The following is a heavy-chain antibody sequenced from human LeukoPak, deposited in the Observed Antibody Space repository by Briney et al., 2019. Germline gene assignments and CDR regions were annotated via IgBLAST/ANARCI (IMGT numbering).Heavy chain of an antibody. D-gene: IGHD3-22*01. V-gene: IGHV4-59*01. CDR2: IYYSGST. CDR1: GGSISSYY. J-gene: IGHJ4*02. Sequence: SETLSLTCTVSGGSISSYYWNWIRQPPGKGLEWTGYIYYSGSTNYNPSLKSRVTISVDTSKNQFSLKLSSVTAADTAVYYCARGADSSGYYSIFYFDSWGQGTLVTVSS. CDR3: ARGADSSGYYSIFYFDS.